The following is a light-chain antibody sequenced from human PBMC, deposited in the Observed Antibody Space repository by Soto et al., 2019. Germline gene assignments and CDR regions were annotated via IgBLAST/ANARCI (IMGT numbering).Light chain of an antibody. CDR3: AAWDDSLSGYV. CDR1: TSNIGSNI. Sequence: QSVLTQPPSASETPGQRLTISCSGRTSNIGSNIVHWYQQLPGTAPKLLINSNYLRPSGVPDRFSGSKSGTSASLAISGLQSEDEADYYCAAWDDSLSGYVFGTGTKLTVL. V-gene: IGLV1-44*01. J-gene: IGLJ1*01. CDR2: SNY.